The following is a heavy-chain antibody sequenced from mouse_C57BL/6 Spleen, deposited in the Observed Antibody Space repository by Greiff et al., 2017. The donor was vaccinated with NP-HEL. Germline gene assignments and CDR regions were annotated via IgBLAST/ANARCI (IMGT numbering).Heavy chain of an antibody. CDR3: ARSDSNYCFAY. J-gene: IGHJ3*01. D-gene: IGHD2-5*01. CDR1: GFNIKDYY. Sequence: EVQLQQSGAELVKPGASVKLSCTASGFNIKDYYMHWVKQRTEQGLEWIGRIDPEDGETKYAPKFQGKATITADTSSNTAYLQLSSLISEDTAVYYCARSDSNYCFAYWGQGTLVTVSA. CDR2: IDPEDGET. V-gene: IGHV14-2*01.